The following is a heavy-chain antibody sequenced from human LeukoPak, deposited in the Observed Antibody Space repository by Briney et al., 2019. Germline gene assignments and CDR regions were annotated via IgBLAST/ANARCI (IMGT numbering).Heavy chain of an antibody. V-gene: IGHV3-53*01. CDR1: GFIFSNYG. CDR2: IYSGGST. J-gene: IGHJ6*02. D-gene: IGHD3-10*01. CDR3: VPRSRGMDV. Sequence: GSLRLSCAASGFIFSNYGMSWVRQAPGKGLEWVSVIYSGGSTYYADSVKGRFIISRDNSKNTLYLQMNSLRAEDTAVYYCVPRSRGMDVWGQGTTVIVSS.